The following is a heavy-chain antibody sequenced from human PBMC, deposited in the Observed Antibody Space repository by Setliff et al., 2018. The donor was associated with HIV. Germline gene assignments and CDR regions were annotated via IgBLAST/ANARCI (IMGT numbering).Heavy chain of an antibody. V-gene: IGHV3-49*04. J-gene: IGHJ6*02. D-gene: IGHD5-18*01. CDR2: IRSKAYGVTT. CDR1: GFTFGDYA. Sequence: PGGSLRLSCTASGFTFGDYAMSWVRQAPGKGLEWVSFIRSKAYGVTTEYAASVKGRFTISRDDSKSIAYQQMNSLKTEDTAVYYCTRDRAPRQLWGYYYGMDVWGQGTTVTVSS. CDR3: TRDRAPRQLWGYYYGMDV.